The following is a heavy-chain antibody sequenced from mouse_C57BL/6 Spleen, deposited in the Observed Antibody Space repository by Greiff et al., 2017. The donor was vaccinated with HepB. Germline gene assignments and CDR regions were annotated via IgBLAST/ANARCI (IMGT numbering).Heavy chain of an antibody. CDR2: ISSGGDYI. CDR3: TREKGSSWYFDV. D-gene: IGHD1-1*01. V-gene: IGHV5-9-1*02. CDR1: GFTFSSYA. Sequence: DVKLVESGAGLVKPGGSLKLSCAASGFTFSSYAMSWVRQTPEKGLEWVAYISSGGDYINYADTVKGRFTISRDNARNTLYLQMSSLTSEDTAMYYCTREKGSSWYFDVWGTGTTVTVSS. J-gene: IGHJ1*03.